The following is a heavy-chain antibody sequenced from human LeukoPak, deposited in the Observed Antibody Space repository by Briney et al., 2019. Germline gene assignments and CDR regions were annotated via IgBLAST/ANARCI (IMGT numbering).Heavy chain of an antibody. Sequence: GASVKVSCKASGYTFTSYYMHWVRQAPGQGLEWMGWMNPNSGNTGYAQKFQGRVTMTRNTSISTAYMELSSLRSEDTAVYYCARKSSWYGVLDYWGQGTLVTVSS. J-gene: IGHJ4*02. CDR1: GYTFTSYY. D-gene: IGHD6-13*01. CDR3: ARKSSWYGVLDY. CDR2: MNPNSGNT. V-gene: IGHV1-8*02.